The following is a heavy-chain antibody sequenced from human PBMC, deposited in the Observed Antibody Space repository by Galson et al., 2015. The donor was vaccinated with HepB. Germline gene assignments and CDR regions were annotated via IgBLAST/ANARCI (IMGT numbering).Heavy chain of an antibody. J-gene: IGHJ3*02. Sequence: SETLSLTCTISGGSISSYYWSWIRQPPGKGLEWIGFIYYSGYTNYNPSLKSRVTISVDPSKSQFSLKLSSLTAADTAVYYCARESTRARAFDIWGQGTMVTVSS. CDR3: ARESTRARAFDI. CDR2: IYYSGYT. CDR1: GGSISSYY. V-gene: IGHV4-59*01.